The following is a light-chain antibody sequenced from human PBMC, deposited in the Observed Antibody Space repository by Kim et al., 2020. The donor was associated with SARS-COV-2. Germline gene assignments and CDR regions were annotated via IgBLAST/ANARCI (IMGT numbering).Light chain of an antibody. CDR2: WAS. CDR1: QSVLYSSNNKNF. V-gene: IGKV4-1*01. CDR3: QQYYSTPFT. J-gene: IGKJ5*01. Sequence: DIVMTQSPDSLAVSLGERATINCKSSQSVLYSSNNKNFLAWYQQKPGQPPKLLIYWASTRESGVPDRFSGSGSETDFTLTISSLQAEDVAVYYCQQYYSTPFTFGQWTRLEIK.